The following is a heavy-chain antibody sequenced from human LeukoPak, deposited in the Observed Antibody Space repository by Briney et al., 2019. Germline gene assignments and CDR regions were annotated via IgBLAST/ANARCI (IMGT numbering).Heavy chain of an antibody. D-gene: IGHD2-2*02. J-gene: IGHJ3*02. CDR2: INPNSGGT. Sequence: ASVKVSCKASGYTFTGYYMHWVRQAPGQGLEWMGWINPNSGGTNYAQKFQGRVTMTRDTSISTAYMELSRLRSDDTAVYYCARDVYCSSTSCYKWRAFDIWGQGTMVTVSS. CDR1: GYTFTGYY. CDR3: ARDVYCSSTSCYKWRAFDI. V-gene: IGHV1-2*02.